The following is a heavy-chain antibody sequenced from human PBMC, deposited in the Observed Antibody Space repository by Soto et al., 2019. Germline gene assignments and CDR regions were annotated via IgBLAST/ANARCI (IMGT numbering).Heavy chain of an antibody. D-gene: IGHD4-17*01. CDR2: IIPILGIA. CDR3: AREDNYGDYQGYYYYGMDV. Sequence: KISCKGSGYSFTSYWISWVRQMPGKGLEWMGRIIPILGIANYAQKFQGRVTITADKSTSTAYMELSSLRSEDTAVYYCAREDNYGDYQGYYYYGMDVWGQGTTVTVSS. CDR1: GYSFTSYW. V-gene: IGHV1-69*04. J-gene: IGHJ6*02.